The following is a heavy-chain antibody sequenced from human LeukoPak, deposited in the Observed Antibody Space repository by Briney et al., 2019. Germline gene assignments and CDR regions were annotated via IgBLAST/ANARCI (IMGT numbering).Heavy chain of an antibody. Sequence: SESLSLTCTASGGSFSRYYRHWMRQPAGKGLEWIGRIYGSGTITYNPSLESRVTMSVDTSKKQFSLKLSSVTAADTAVYYCARDFFGLCRAGGSCYGGWFDPWGQGTLGTVSS. CDR1: GGSFSRYY. D-gene: IGHD2-15*01. V-gene: IGHV4-4*07. CDR3: ARDFFGLCRAGGSCYGGWFDP. J-gene: IGHJ5*02. CDR2: IYGSGTI.